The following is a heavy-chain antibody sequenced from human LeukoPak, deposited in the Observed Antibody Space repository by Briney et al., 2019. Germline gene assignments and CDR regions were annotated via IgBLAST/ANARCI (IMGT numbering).Heavy chain of an antibody. CDR3: AKDSYGSGSYYYGMDV. Sequence: PGRSLRLSCAASGFTFDDYAMHWVRQAPGKGLEWVSGISWNSGSIGYADSVKGRFTISRDNAKNSLYLQMNSLRAEDTALYYCAKDSYGSGSYYYGMDVWGQGTTVTVSS. CDR2: ISWNSGSI. V-gene: IGHV3-9*01. CDR1: GFTFDDYA. D-gene: IGHD3-10*01. J-gene: IGHJ6*02.